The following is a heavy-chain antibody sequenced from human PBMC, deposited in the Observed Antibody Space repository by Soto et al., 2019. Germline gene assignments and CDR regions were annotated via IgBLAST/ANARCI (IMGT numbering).Heavy chain of an antibody. J-gene: IGHJ6*02. Sequence: QVQLVQAGGEVKKPGASVKVSCKASGYTFTTYDLRWVRQAPGQGLEWMGWISAYNGNTNYAQNLQGRVTMTTDTSTSTAYMELRSLRSDDTAVYYCARVIGYYYHMDVWGQGTTVTVSS. CDR1: GYTFTTYD. CDR2: ISAYNGNT. CDR3: ARVIGYYYHMDV. V-gene: IGHV1-18*01. D-gene: IGHD3-22*01.